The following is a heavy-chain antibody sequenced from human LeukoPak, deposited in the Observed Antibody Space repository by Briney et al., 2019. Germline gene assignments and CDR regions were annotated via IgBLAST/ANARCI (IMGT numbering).Heavy chain of an antibody. Sequence: SETLSLTCAVYGGSFSGYYWSWIRQPPGKGLEWIGEINHSGSTNYNPSLKSRVTISVDTSKNQFSLRLSSVTAADTAVYYCARRSSKHHYDSSGYYPRWFDPWGQGTLVTVSS. CDR3: ARRSSKHHYDSSGYYPRWFDP. V-gene: IGHV4-34*01. CDR1: GGSFSGYY. CDR2: INHSGST. J-gene: IGHJ5*02. D-gene: IGHD3-22*01.